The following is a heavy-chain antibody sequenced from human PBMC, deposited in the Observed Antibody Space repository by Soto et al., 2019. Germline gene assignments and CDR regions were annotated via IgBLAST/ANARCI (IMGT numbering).Heavy chain of an antibody. CDR2: IIPLFGTA. D-gene: IGHD2-15*01. Sequence: QVQLVQSGAEVKKPGSSVKVSCKASGGTFSSYAISWVRQAPGQGLEWMGGIIPLFGTANYAQKFQGRVTITGDESTSTGYMELSSLRSEDTAVYYCASTTSGGSYYGGYGYWGQGTLVTVSS. V-gene: IGHV1-69*01. CDR3: ASTTSGGSYYGGYGY. CDR1: GGTFSSYA. J-gene: IGHJ4*02.